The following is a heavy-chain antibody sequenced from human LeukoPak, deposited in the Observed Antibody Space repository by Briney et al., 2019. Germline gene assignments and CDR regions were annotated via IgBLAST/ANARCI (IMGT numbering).Heavy chain of an antibody. CDR3: AKKLWGPQLVKDY. CDR2: IRYDGSNK. Sequence: PGGSLRLSCAASGFTFSSYGMHWVRQAPGKGLEWVAFIRYDGSNKYYADSVKGRFTISRDNSKNTLYLQMNSLRAEDTAVYYCAKKLWGPQLVKDYWGQGTLVTVSS. J-gene: IGHJ4*03. V-gene: IGHV3-30*02. D-gene: IGHD6-6*01. CDR1: GFTFSSYG.